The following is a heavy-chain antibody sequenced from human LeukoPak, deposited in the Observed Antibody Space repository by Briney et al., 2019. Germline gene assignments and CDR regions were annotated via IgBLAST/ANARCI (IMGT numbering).Heavy chain of an antibody. Sequence: PGGSLRPSCAASGFTFSDYYMSWIRQAPGKGLEWVSYISSSSSYTNYADSVKGRFTISRDNAKNSLYLHMNSLRAEDTAVYYCAREYYYDSSSDPFDYWGQGTLVTVSS. J-gene: IGHJ4*02. CDR1: GFTFSDYY. CDR3: AREYYYDSSSDPFDY. D-gene: IGHD3-22*01. CDR2: ISSSSSYT. V-gene: IGHV3-11*06.